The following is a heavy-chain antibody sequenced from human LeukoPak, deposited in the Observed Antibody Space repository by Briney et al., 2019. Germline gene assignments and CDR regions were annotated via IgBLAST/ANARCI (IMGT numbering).Heavy chain of an antibody. D-gene: IGHD2-2*01. CDR1: GNSFTNNW. CDR3: ARGSEVVVPAAMGESMDV. J-gene: IGHJ6*04. CDR2: IYPGDSDT. Sequence: GESLKISCKGSGNSFTNNWIAWVRQMPGKGLEWMGIIYPGDSDTRYSPSFQGQVTISVDKSISTAYMELSRLRSDDTAVYYCARGSEVVVPAAMGESMDVWGKGTTVTVSS. V-gene: IGHV5-51*01.